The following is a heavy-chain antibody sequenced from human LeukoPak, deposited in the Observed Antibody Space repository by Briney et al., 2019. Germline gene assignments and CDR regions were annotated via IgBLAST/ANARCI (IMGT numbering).Heavy chain of an antibody. CDR2: IYYSGST. D-gene: IGHD5-18*01. CDR1: GGSISSGDYY. V-gene: IGHV4-30-4*08. Sequence: PAETLSLTCTVSGGSISSGDYYWSWIRQPPGKGLEWIGYIYYSGSTYYNPSLKSRVTISVDTSKNQFSLKLSSVTAADTAVYYCAREPTRSGYSYGYSWGQVTLVTVSS. CDR3: AREPTRSGYSYGYS. J-gene: IGHJ4*02.